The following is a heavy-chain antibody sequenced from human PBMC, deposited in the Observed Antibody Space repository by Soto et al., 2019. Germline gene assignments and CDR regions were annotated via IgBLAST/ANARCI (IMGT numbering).Heavy chain of an antibody. CDR3: ARLDTNGSGSYYNQYNWFDP. CDR2: IYYSGST. J-gene: IGHJ5*02. D-gene: IGHD3-10*01. Sequence: SETLSLTCTVSGGSISSYYWSWIRQPPGKGLEWIGYIYYSGSTKYNPSLKSRVTILVDTSKKQFSLKLSSVTAADTAVYYCARLDTNGSGSYYNQYNWFDPWGQGTLVTVSS. V-gene: IGHV4-59*08. CDR1: GGSISSYY.